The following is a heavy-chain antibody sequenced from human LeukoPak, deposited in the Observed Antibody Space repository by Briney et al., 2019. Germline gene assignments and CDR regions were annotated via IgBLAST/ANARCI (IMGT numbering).Heavy chain of an antibody. D-gene: IGHD5-18*01. CDR2: ISWNSGSI. V-gene: IGHV3-9*01. CDR3: ARLGYSYDFDY. J-gene: IGHJ4*02. CDR1: GFTFDDYA. Sequence: GGSLRLSCAASGFTFDDYAMHWVRHAPGKGLEWVSGISWNSGSIFYADSVKGRFTISRDNAKNSLYLQMNSLRAEDTAVYYCARLGYSYDFDYWGQGTLVTVSS.